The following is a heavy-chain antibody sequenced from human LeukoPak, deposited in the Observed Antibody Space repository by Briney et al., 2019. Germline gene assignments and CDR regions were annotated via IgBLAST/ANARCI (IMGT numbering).Heavy chain of an antibody. CDR2: FDPEDGET. CDR1: GYTLTELS. D-gene: IGHD1-26*01. V-gene: IGHV1-24*01. Sequence: ASVKVSCKVSGYTLTELSMHWVRQAPGKGLEWMGGFDPEDGETIYAQKFQGRVTMNEDTSTDTAYMELSSLRSEDTAVYYCVQQRWTLVGALSNWGQGTLVTVSS. J-gene: IGHJ4*02. CDR3: VQQRWTLVGALSN.